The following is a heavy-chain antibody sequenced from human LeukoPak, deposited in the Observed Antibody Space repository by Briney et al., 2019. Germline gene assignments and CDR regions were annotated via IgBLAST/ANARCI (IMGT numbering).Heavy chain of an antibody. CDR1: GFTFSSYA. CDR3: ARDDYHYGMDV. Sequence: PGRSLRLSCAASGFTFSSYAMHWVRQAPGKGLEWVAVISYDGSKKYYADSVKGRFTISRDNSKNTLYLQMNSLRAEDTAVHYCARDDYHYGMDVWGQGTTVTVSS. V-gene: IGHV3-30-3*01. CDR2: ISYDGSKK. J-gene: IGHJ6*02.